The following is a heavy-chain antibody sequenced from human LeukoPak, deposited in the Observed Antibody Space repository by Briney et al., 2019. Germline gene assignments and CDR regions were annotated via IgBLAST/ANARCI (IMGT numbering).Heavy chain of an antibody. D-gene: IGHD6-6*01. Sequence: ASVKVSCKASGYTFTRYGISWVRQAPGQGLEWMGWISAYNGNREYAQKFQGRVTMTTDTSTSTAYMELRSLRSDDTAVYYCARDKQYVHFDSWGQGTLVTVSS. CDR1: GYTFTRYG. CDR2: ISAYNGNR. V-gene: IGHV1-18*01. CDR3: ARDKQYVHFDS. J-gene: IGHJ4*02.